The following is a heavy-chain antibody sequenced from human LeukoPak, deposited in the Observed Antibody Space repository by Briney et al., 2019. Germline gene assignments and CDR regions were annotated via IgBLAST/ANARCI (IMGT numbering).Heavy chain of an antibody. V-gene: IGHV3-11*01. CDR3: ARTLYDFWSGYHDY. D-gene: IGHD3-3*01. J-gene: IGHJ4*02. Sequence: GGSLRLSCAASGFTFSDYYMSWIRQAPGKGLEWVSCISSSGSTIYYADSVKGRFTISRDNAKNSLYLQMNSLRAGDTAVYYCARTLYDFWSGYHDYWGQGTLVTVSS. CDR2: ISSSGSTI. CDR1: GFTFSDYY.